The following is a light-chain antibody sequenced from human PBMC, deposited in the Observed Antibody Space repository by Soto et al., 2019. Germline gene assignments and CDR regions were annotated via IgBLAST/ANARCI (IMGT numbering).Light chain of an antibody. Sequence: EIVLTQSPGTLSLSPGERATLSCRASQSVSSSYLAWYQQKPGQAPRLLIYAASSRATGIPGRFSGSGSGTDFTLTITRLEPEDFAVYYCQQYGSSPRTFGQGT. CDR2: AAS. V-gene: IGKV3-20*01. J-gene: IGKJ1*01. CDR1: QSVSSSY. CDR3: QQYGSSPRT.